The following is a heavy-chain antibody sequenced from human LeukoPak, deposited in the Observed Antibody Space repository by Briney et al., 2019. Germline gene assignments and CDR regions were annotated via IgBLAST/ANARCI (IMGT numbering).Heavy chain of an antibody. D-gene: IGHD2-15*01. CDR2: VYTSGIT. J-gene: IGHJ6*03. Sequence: PSETLSLTCTVSGGSVSSYYWSWIRQPAGKGLEWIGRVYTSGITNYNPSLKSRVTMSVDTSKNQFSLKLSSVTAADTAVYYCARAVSGTYSRYYYYYMDVWGKGTTVTVSS. CDR1: GGSVSSYY. V-gene: IGHV4-4*07. CDR3: ARAVSGTYSRYYYYYMDV.